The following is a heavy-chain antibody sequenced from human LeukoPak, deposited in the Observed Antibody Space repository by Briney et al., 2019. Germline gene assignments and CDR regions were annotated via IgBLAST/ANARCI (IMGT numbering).Heavy chain of an antibody. Sequence: PSETLSLTCTVSGGSISSGDYYWSWIRQPPGKGLEWIGDIYYSGSTYYNPSLKSRVTISVDTSKNQFSLKLSSVTAADTAVYYCARDSRRHDAFDIWGQGTMVTVSS. V-gene: IGHV4-30-4*08. CDR1: GGSISSGDYY. J-gene: IGHJ3*02. D-gene: IGHD2/OR15-2a*01. CDR3: ARDSRRHDAFDI. CDR2: IYYSGST.